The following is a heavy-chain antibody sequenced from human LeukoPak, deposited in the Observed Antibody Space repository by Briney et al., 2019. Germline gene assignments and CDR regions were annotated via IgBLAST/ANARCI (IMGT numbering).Heavy chain of an antibody. CDR1: GFTFSSYA. J-gene: IGHJ4*02. D-gene: IGHD3-3*01. CDR2: ISGSGGST. CDR3: ATSEHSTIFGVVIIGNFDY. Sequence: GGSLRLSCAASGFTFSSYAMSWVRQAPGKGLEWASAISGSGGSTYYADSVKGRFTISRDNSKNTLYLQMNSLRAEDTAVYYCATSEHSTIFGVVIIGNFDYWGQGTLVTVSS. V-gene: IGHV3-23*01.